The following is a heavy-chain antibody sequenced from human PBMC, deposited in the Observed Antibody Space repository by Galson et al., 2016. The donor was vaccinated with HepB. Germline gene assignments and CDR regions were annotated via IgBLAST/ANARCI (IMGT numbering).Heavy chain of an antibody. CDR1: GFTFSTYN. CDR2: ISYNI. CDR3: ARDNCINAICYTGWFDS. J-gene: IGHJ5*01. V-gene: IGHV3-21*01. D-gene: IGHD2-8*01. Sequence: SLRLSCAASGFTFSTYNMNWVRRAPGKGLEWVSSISYNIYYADSVRGRFTISRDNAKNSLFLQMNSLRVEDTAVYYCARDNCINAICYTGWFDSWGQGTLVTVSA.